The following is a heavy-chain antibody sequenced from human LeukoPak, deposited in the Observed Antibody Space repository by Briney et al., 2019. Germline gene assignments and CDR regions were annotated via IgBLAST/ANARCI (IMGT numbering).Heavy chain of an antibody. Sequence: LTGGSLRLSCAASGFTFSSYAMHWVRQAPGKGLEWVTVISYDGSNKYYTDSVKGRFTISRDNSKNTLYLHMNSLRAEDTAVYYCARTVVPAAILTGFDPWGQGTLVTVSS. CDR2: ISYDGSNK. D-gene: IGHD2-2*02. V-gene: IGHV3-30-3*01. J-gene: IGHJ5*02. CDR3: ARTVVPAAILTGFDP. CDR1: GFTFSSYA.